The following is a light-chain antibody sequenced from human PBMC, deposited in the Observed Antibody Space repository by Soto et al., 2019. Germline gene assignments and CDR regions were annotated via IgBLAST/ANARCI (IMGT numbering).Light chain of an antibody. J-gene: IGLJ1*01. CDR3: NSYTTLSNRV. V-gene: IGLV2-14*01. Sequence: QSALTQPASVSGSPGQSITISCTGTSTDIGAYNYVSWYQQHPGKAPKLLIYEVTNRPSGVSNRFSGSKSGNTASLTISGLQAEDEANYYCNSYTTLSNRVFGPGTKVPS. CDR2: EVT. CDR1: STDIGAYNY.